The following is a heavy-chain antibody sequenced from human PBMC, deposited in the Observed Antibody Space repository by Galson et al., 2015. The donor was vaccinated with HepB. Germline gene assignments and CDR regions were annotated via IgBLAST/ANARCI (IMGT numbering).Heavy chain of an antibody. D-gene: IGHD6-19*01. J-gene: IGHJ3*02. CDR2: IYYSGST. V-gene: IGHV4-39*07. CDR3: ARGIAVAVWLCFDI. CDR1: GGSISSSSYY. Sequence: LSLTCTVSGGSISSSSYYWGWIRQPPGKGLEWIGSIYYSGSTYYNPSLKSRVTISVDTSKNQFSLKLSSVTAADTAVYYCARGIAVAVWLCFDIWGQGTMVTVSS.